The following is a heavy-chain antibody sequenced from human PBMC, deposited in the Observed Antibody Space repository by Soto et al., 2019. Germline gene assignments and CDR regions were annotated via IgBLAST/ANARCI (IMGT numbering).Heavy chain of an antibody. V-gene: IGHV6-1*01. D-gene: IGHD6-13*01. CDR2: TYYRSEWFS. CDR3: ARADPSLIEAIPQDQYCGMDV. CDR1: GDSLFSNSAA. Sequence: SQTLSLTCALSGDSLFSNSAAWNWIRQSPSRGLEWLGRTYYRSEWFSDYALSVKGRISINVDTSKNQFSLHLTSVTPEDTAVYYCARADPSLIEAIPQDQYCGMDVWGQGTTVTVSS. J-gene: IGHJ6*02.